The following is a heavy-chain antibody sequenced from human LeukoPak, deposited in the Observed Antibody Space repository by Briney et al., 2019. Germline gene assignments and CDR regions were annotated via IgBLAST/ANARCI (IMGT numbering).Heavy chain of an antibody. CDR3: ARGLRIAAVVLPYFDY. CDR1: GFTFSSYW. CDR2: IKQDGSEK. J-gene: IGHJ4*02. Sequence: GGSLRLSCAASGFTFSSYWMSWVRQAPGKGLEWVANIKQDGSEKYYVDSVKGRFTISRDNAKNSLYLQMNSLRAEDTAVYYCARGLRIAAVVLPYFDYWGQGTLVTVSS. V-gene: IGHV3-7*01. D-gene: IGHD6-13*01.